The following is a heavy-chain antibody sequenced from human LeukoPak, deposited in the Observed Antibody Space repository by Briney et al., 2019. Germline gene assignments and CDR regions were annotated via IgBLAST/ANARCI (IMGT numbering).Heavy chain of an antibody. Sequence: GGSLRLSCAASGFTFSSYSMNWVRQAPGKGLEWVGRTRNKANSYTTQYAASVKGRFTISRDDSKNSLYLQMNSLKTEDTAVYYCARSYSSGITRDFGAFDIWGQRTMVTVSS. CDR2: TRNKANSYTT. J-gene: IGHJ3*02. D-gene: IGHD3-22*01. CDR3: ARSYSSGITRDFGAFDI. V-gene: IGHV3-72*01. CDR1: GFTFSSYS.